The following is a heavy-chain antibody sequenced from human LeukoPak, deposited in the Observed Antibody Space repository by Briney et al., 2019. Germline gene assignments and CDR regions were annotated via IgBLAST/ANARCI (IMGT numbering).Heavy chain of an antibody. CDR1: GYTFTGYY. CDR3: ARTTYCSSTSCRKGFDY. CDR2: INPNSGGT. J-gene: IGHJ4*02. Sequence: ASVKVSCKASGYTFTGYYMHWVRQAPGQGLEWMGWINPNSGGTNYAQKFQGRVTMTRDTSISTAYMELSRLRSDDTAVYYCARTTYCSSTSCRKGFDYWGQGTPVTVSS. V-gene: IGHV1-2*02. D-gene: IGHD2-2*01.